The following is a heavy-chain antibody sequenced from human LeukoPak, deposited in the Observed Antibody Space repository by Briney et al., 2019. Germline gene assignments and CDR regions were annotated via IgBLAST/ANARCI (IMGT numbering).Heavy chain of an antibody. CDR2: IYYSGST. D-gene: IGHD7-27*01. CDR3: ARARRSWGTFDI. V-gene: IGHV4-59*08. J-gene: IGHJ3*02. Sequence: SETLSLTCTVSGGSMSRNYWSWIRQPPGKGLEWIGYIYYSGSTNYNPSLKSRITISVDTSKNQFSLKLSSVTAADTAVYYCARARRSWGTFDIWGQGSMVTVSS. CDR1: GGSMSRNY.